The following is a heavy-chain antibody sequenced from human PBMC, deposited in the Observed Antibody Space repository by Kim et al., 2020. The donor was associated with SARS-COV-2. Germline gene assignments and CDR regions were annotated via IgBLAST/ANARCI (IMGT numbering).Heavy chain of an antibody. CDR2: IYYSGST. Sequence: SETLSLTCTVSGGSISSSSYYWGWIRQPPGKGLEWIGCIYYSGSTYYNPSLKSRVTISVDTSKNQFSLKLSSVTAADTAVYYCARQVGRWGGGYYYYGMDVWGQGTTVTVSS. CDR1: GGSISSSSYY. D-gene: IGHD1-26*01. V-gene: IGHV4-39*01. CDR3: ARQVGRWGGGYYYYGMDV. J-gene: IGHJ6*02.